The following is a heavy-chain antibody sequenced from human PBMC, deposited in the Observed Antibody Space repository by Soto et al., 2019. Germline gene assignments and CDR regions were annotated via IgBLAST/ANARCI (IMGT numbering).Heavy chain of an antibody. V-gene: IGHV3-23*01. Sequence: EVQLLESGGDLVQPGGSLRLSCAASGFTFSNYAMIWVRQAPGRGLEWISAISSTGTTYYSDSVKGRFTISRDNSKNALYLEMASLRAEDTAVYYCARDRYYDISGHGYFQYWGQGTLVPVSS. D-gene: IGHD3-22*01. J-gene: IGHJ1*01. CDR1: GFTFSNYA. CDR3: ARDRYYDISGHGYFQY. CDR2: ISSTGTT.